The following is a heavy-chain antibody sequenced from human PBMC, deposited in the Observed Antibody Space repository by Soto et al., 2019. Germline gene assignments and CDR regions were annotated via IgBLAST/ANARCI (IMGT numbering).Heavy chain of an antibody. D-gene: IGHD3-10*01. V-gene: IGHV4-39*01. CDR3: ASLRRIPSYIGITMVRGVIMDWFEP. CDR2: IYYSGST. CDR1: GGSISSRSYY. Sequence: XESLSLPFTVSGGSISSRSYYWGWIRQPPGKVLEWIVSIYYSGSTYYNPSLKSRVTISVDTSKNQFSLKLSSVTAADTAVYSCASLRRIPSYIGITMVRGVIMDWFEPWGQGTLVTVS. J-gene: IGHJ5*02.